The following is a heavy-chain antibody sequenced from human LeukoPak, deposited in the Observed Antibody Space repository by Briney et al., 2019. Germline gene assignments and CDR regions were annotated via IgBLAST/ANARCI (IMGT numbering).Heavy chain of an antibody. CDR1: GGSFSGYY. D-gene: IGHD3-3*01. J-gene: IGHJ3*02. CDR3: ARRLEWLLWPNAFDI. CDR2: INHSGST. V-gene: IGHV4-34*01. Sequence: SETLSLTRAVYGGSFSGYYWSWIRQPPGKGLEWIGEINHSGSTNYNPSLKSRVTISVDTSKNQFSLKLSSVTAADTAVYYCARRLEWLLWPNAFDIWGQGTMVTVSS.